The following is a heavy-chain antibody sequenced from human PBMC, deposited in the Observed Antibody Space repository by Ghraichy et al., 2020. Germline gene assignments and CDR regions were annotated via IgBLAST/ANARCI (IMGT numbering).Heavy chain of an antibody. CDR1: GFNFSNYE. V-gene: IGHV3-48*03. Sequence: LSLTCAASGFNFSNYEMSWVRQAPGKGLEWVSYVSNYGTTTYYAESVEGRFTISRDNAKNSLYLQMNSLRAEDTAVYYCARDSSDCSGGTCYPPYYYYGMDVWGQGTTVTVSS. D-gene: IGHD2-15*01. CDR2: VSNYGTTT. CDR3: ARDSSDCSGGTCYPPYYYYGMDV. J-gene: IGHJ6*02.